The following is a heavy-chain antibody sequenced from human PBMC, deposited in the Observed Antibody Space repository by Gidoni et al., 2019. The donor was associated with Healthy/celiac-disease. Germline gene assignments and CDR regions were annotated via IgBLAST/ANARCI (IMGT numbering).Heavy chain of an antibody. D-gene: IGHD3-3*01. CDR1: GCSISSCGYY. Sequence: QVQLQESGPGLVKPSQTLSLTCTVSGCSISSCGYYWSWIRQHPAKGMEWIGYIYYSGSTYYNQYIKSRVTISVDTSKNQFSLKLSSVTAADTAVYYCARRNTHYDDKFDYWGQGTLVNVSS. CDR3: ARRNTHYDDKFDY. CDR2: IYYSGST. V-gene: IGHV4-31*03. J-gene: IGHJ4*02.